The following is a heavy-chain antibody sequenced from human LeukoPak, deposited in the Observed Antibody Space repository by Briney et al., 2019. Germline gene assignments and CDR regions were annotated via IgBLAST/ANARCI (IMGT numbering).Heavy chain of an antibody. D-gene: IGHD3-9*01. J-gene: IGHJ4*02. CDR3: AFSDILTGPKGGFDY. Sequence: SVKVSCKASGGTFSSYAISWVRQAPGQGLEWMGGIIPIFGTANYAQKFQGRVTITADKSTSTAYMELSSLRSEDTAVYYCAFSDILTGPKGGFDYWGQGTLVTVSS. V-gene: IGHV1-69*06. CDR1: GGTFSSYA. CDR2: IIPIFGTA.